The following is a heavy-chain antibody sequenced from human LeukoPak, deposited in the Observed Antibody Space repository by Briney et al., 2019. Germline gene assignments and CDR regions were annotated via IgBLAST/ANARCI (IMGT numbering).Heavy chain of an antibody. CDR3: ARSNQWGEPLPDY. CDR1: GYTFTGYY. CDR2: INTNTGNP. D-gene: IGHD3-16*01. V-gene: IGHV7-4-1*02. Sequence: ASVKVSCKASGYTFTGYYMHWVRQAPGQGLEWMGWINTNTGNPTYAQGFTGRFVFSLDTSVSTAYLQISSLKAEDTAVYYCARSNQWGEPLPDYWGQGTLVTVSS. J-gene: IGHJ4*02.